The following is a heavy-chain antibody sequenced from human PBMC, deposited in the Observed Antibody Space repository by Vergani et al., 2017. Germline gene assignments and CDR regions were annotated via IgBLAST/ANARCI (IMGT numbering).Heavy chain of an antibody. CDR2: ISWNRGSI. CDR1: GFTFDDYA. J-gene: IGHJ3*02. D-gene: IGHD6-19*01. V-gene: IGHV3-9*01. Sequence: EVQVVESGGGLVQPGRSLRLSCAASGFTFDDYAMHWVRQAPGKGLEWVSRISWNRGSIGYADSVKGRFTISRDNAKNSLYLQMNSLRAEDTAVYYCARGMAVAGTGDAFDIWGQGTLVIVSS. CDR3: ARGMAVAGTGDAFDI.